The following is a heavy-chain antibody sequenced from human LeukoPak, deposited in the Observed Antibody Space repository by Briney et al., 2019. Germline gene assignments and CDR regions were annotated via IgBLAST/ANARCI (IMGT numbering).Heavy chain of an antibody. CDR2: IDYGGNR. Sequence: SETLSLTCTVSGGSISSYYWSWIRQPPGKGLEWIGYIDYGGNRNYDPSLRSRVTMSVDTSKNHFSLKLSSVTAADTAVYYCARSANHYDTSGRHWHFDLWGRGTLVTVSS. D-gene: IGHD3-22*01. CDR1: GGSISSYY. CDR3: ARSANHYDTSGRHWHFDL. V-gene: IGHV4-59*01. J-gene: IGHJ2*01.